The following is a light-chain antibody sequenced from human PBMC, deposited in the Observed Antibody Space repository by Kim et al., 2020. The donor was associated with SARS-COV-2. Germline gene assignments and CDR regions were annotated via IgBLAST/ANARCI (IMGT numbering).Light chain of an antibody. J-gene: IGKJ1*01. V-gene: IGKV3-20*01. CDR2: GAS. CDR3: QQYDSSPT. CDR1: QSVTGSY. Sequence: PGERATLSCRASQSVTGSYLAWYQQKPGQAPRLLMYGASSRATGIPDRFSGSGSGTDFTLTISRLEPEDFAVYYCQQYDSSPTFGHGTKVDIK.